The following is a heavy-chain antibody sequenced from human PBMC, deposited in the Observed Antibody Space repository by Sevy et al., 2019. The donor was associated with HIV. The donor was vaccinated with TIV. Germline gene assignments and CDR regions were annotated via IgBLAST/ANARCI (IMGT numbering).Heavy chain of an antibody. Sequence: GGSLRLPCAASGFTFSTYTMNWVRQAPGKGLEWVSAISGSGGSTYYADSVKGRFTISRDKSKNTLYLQMNSLRAEDTAVYYCAKGDSTLYGMDVWGQGTTVTVSS. J-gene: IGHJ6*02. D-gene: IGHD2-2*01. CDR2: ISGSGGST. CDR3: AKGDSTLYGMDV. V-gene: IGHV3-23*01. CDR1: GFTFSTYT.